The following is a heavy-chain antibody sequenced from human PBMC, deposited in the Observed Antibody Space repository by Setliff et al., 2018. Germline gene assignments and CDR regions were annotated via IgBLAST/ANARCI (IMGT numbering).Heavy chain of an antibody. CDR2: INPRSGGT. D-gene: IGHD3-10*01. CDR3: AKVGKSGTWDQYFQY. CDR1: GYTFTGYY. Sequence: GASVKVSCKASGYTFTGYYIHWVRQAPGQGLEWMGWINPRSGGTNFPQTFQGRVTMTRDTSINTAYMELNSLRADDTAVYYCAKVGKSGTWDQYFQYWGQGTLVTVSS. J-gene: IGHJ1*01. V-gene: IGHV1-2*02.